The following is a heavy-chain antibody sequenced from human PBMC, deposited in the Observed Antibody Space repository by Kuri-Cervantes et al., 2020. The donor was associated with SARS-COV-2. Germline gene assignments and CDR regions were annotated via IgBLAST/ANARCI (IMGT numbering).Heavy chain of an antibody. CDR2: ISGSGGST. Sequence: GGSLRLSCAASGFTFSSYAMSWVRQAPGKGLEWVSAISGSGGSTYYADSVKGRFTISRDNSKNTLYLQMNSLRAEDTAVYYCARYNDILTGYYPMVYYYYGMDVWGQGTTVTVSS. CDR1: GFTFSSYA. V-gene: IGHV3-23*01. CDR3: ARYNDILTGYYPMVYYYYGMDV. D-gene: IGHD3-9*01. J-gene: IGHJ6*02.